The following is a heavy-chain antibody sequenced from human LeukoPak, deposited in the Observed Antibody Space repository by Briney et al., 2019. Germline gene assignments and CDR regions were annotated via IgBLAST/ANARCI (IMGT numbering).Heavy chain of an antibody. CDR3: ERDRRRDLLHAFDI. Sequence: PSETLSLTCTVSGGTISNYYWSWIRQPPGKGLEWIAYIDYSGSTKYNPSLKSRVTISVDASKNQFSPKLSSVTAADTAVYYCERDRRRDLLHAFDIWGQGTMVTVSS. V-gene: IGHV4-59*01. D-gene: IGHD1-26*01. J-gene: IGHJ3*02. CDR2: IDYSGST. CDR1: GGTISNYY.